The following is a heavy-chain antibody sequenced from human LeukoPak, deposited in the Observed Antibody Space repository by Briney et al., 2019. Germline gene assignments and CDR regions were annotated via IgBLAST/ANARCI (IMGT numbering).Heavy chain of an antibody. CDR1: GYSISSGYY. CDR2: IYHSGST. J-gene: IGHJ4*02. D-gene: IGHD6-13*01. Sequence: PSETLALPCALSGYSISSGYYWGWIRQPPGKGLEWLGSIYHSGSTCYNPSLKSRVTISVDTSKNQFSLKLSSVTAADTAVYYCARAGGAAAGRLLYCFYYWGQGTMATVSA. CDR3: ARAGGAAAGRLLYCFYY. V-gene: IGHV4-38-2*01.